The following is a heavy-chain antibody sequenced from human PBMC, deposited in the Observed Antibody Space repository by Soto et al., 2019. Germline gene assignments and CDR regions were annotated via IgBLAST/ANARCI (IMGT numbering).Heavy chain of an antibody. CDR1: GASTVSHYH. CDR3: AVALGPTTGLDY. D-gene: IGHD1-26*01. V-gene: IGHV4-31*02. J-gene: IGHJ4*02. CDR2: IFNSGTT. Sequence: PSETLSLTCSVSGASTVSHYHWTWIRQPPGKGLEWMGYIFNSGTTFYNPSLTSRLSISMDTSGNHFSLELRSVTAADTAVYYCAVALGPTTGLDYWGQGTLVTVSS.